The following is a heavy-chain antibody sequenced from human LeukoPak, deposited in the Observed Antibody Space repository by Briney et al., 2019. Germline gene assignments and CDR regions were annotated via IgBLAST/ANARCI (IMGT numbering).Heavy chain of an antibody. D-gene: IGHD5/OR15-5a*01. CDR3: TTGHGYYSVYLCD. CDR2: IKSDGGTT. J-gene: IGHJ1*01. Sequence: GGSLRLSCAASGFTFTKASMSWVRQAPGKGLEWVARIKSDGGTTDYATSVKGRFTISRDNSKNTLSLQMDSLSTEDIAVYYCTTGHGYYSVYLCDWGHGSPVTVS. V-gene: IGHV3-15*01. CDR1: GFTFTKAS.